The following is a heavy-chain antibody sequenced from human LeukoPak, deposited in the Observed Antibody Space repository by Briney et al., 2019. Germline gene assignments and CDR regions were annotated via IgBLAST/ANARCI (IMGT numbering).Heavy chain of an antibody. V-gene: IGHV3-43*02. D-gene: IGHD2-15*01. CDR3: AKDIIHCSGGSCYSQLPDP. J-gene: IGHJ5*02. CDR1: GFTFDDYA. Sequence: PGGSLRLSCAASGFTFDDYAMHWVRQAPGKGLEWVSLISGDGGSTYYADSVKGRFTISRDNSKNSLYLQMNSLRTEDTALYYCAKDIIHCSGGSCYSQLPDPWGQGTLVTVSS. CDR2: ISGDGGST.